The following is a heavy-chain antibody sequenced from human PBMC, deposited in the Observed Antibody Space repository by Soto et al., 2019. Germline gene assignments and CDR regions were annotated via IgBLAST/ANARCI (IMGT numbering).Heavy chain of an antibody. Sequence: KPSETLSLTCAVSGGSISSGGYSWSWIRQPPGKGLEWIGYIYHSGSTYHNPSLKSRDTISVDRSKNQFSLKLSSVTAADTAVYYCATVAATRSFDYWGQGTLVTVSS. CDR1: GGSISSGGYS. J-gene: IGHJ4*02. V-gene: IGHV4-30-2*01. D-gene: IGHD2-15*01. CDR2: IYHSGST. CDR3: ATVAATRSFDY.